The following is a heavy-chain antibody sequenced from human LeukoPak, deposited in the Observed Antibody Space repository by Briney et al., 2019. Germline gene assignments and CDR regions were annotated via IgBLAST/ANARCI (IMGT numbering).Heavy chain of an antibody. CDR2: ISSSSSTI. J-gene: IGHJ4*02. V-gene: IGHV3-48*01. Sequence: GGSLRLSCAASGFTLSSYSMNWVRQAPGKGLEWVSYISSSSSTIYYADSVKGRFTISRDNSKNTLYLQMNSPRAEDTAVYYCARVNGEDDYWGQGTLVTVSS. D-gene: IGHD2-8*01. CDR3: ARVNGEDDY. CDR1: GFTLSSYS.